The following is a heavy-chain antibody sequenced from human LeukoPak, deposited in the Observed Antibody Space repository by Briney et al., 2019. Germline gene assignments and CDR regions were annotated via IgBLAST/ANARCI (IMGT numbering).Heavy chain of an antibody. CDR2: INHSGST. V-gene: IGHV4-34*01. D-gene: IGHD5-18*01. Sequence: PSETLSLTCAVYGGSFSGYYWSWIRQPPGKGLEWIGEINHSGSTNYNPSLKSRVTISVDTFKNQFSLKLSSVTAADTAVYYCARLRGYSYGYDAFDIWGQGTMVTVSS. J-gene: IGHJ3*02. CDR1: GGSFSGYY. CDR3: ARLRGYSYGYDAFDI.